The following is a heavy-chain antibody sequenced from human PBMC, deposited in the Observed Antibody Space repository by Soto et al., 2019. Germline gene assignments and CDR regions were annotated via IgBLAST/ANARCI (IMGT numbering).Heavy chain of an antibody. CDR1: GFTFNIYS. D-gene: IGHD6-19*01. V-gene: IGHV3-48*02. CDR3: ARSVEGHFDY. CDR2: ITSDTKTI. Sequence: EVQLVESGGDLVQRGGSLRLSCAASGFTFNIYSMNWVRQAPGKGLEWFSYITSDTKTIKYADSVKRRFTISRDNAKNSVYLQMNSLRDEDTAVYYCARSVEGHFDYWGQGTVVTVSS. J-gene: IGHJ4*02.